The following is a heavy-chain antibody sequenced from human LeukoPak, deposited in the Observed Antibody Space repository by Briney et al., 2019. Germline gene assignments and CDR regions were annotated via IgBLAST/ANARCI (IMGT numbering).Heavy chain of an antibody. J-gene: IGHJ4*02. Sequence: PGGSLRLSCAASGFTFSNAWMSWVRQAPGKGLEWVSYISSSGSTIYYADSVKGRFTISRDNAKNSLYLQMNSLRAEDTAVYYCARETGGVGTGPLGYWGQGTLVTVSS. D-gene: IGHD1-26*01. CDR2: ISSSGSTI. CDR3: ARETGGVGTGPLGY. CDR1: GFTFSNAW. V-gene: IGHV3-11*04.